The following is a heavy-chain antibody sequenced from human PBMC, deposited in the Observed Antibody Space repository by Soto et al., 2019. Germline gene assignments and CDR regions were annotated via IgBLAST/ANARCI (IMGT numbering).Heavy chain of an antibody. J-gene: IGHJ4*02. Sequence: GGSLRLSCAASGFTFSSYAMSWVRQAPGKGLEWVSAISGSGGSTYYADSVKGRFTISRDNSKNTLYLQMNSLRAEDTAVYYCAQRTGLRYFDWLVGPMDYWGQGTLVTVSS. V-gene: IGHV3-23*01. D-gene: IGHD3-9*01. CDR3: AQRTGLRYFDWLVGPMDY. CDR2: ISGSGGST. CDR1: GFTFSSYA.